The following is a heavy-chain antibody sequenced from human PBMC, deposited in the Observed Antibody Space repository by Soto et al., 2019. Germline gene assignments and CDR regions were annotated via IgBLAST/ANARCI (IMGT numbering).Heavy chain of an antibody. V-gene: IGHV1-69*01. CDR3: AAKKYRTSSTNYFYNYGMDI. J-gene: IGHJ6*02. D-gene: IGHD6-6*01. CDR2: IIAFLGSS. CDR1: GGTFSDYT. Sequence: QVQLVQSGAEVKRPGSSVKVSCRASGGTFSDYTFSWVRQAPGQGLEWLGGIIAFLGSSKYAHNFKARGNFSADESTATAFMDLSSLRSGDTAVYYCAAKKYRTSSTNYFYNYGMDIWGQGTTVTVSS.